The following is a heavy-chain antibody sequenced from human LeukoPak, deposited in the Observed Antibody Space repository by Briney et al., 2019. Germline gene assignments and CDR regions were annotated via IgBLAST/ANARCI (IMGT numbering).Heavy chain of an antibody. D-gene: IGHD1-26*01. J-gene: IGHJ5*02. CDR1: GFTISSNY. Sequence: GGSLRLSCAASGFTISSNYMSRVRQAPGKGLEWVSVIYNYGTTYYADSVKGRFTISTDTSKNTLYLQMNSLRAEDTALYYCARVGFDRHSGTLLDPWGQGTLVTVSS. V-gene: IGHV3-66*01. CDR3: ARVGFDRHSGTLLDP. CDR2: IYNYGTT.